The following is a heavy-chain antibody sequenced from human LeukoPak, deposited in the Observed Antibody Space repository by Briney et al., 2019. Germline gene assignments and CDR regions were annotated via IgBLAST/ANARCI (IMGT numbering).Heavy chain of an antibody. CDR2: IYSGGST. J-gene: IGHJ4*02. Sequence: GGSLRLSCAASGFTVSSNYMSWVRQAPGKGLEWVSVIYSGGSTYYADSVKGRFTISRDNSKNTLYRQMNSLRPEDTAVYYCARDESFYGSGRYYWGQGTLVTVSS. V-gene: IGHV3-53*01. CDR3: ARDESFYGSGRYY. CDR1: GFTVSSNY. D-gene: IGHD3-10*01.